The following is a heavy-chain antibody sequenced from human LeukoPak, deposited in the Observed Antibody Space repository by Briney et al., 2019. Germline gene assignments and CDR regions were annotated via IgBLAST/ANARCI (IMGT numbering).Heavy chain of an antibody. CDR3: AELGITMIGGV. V-gene: IGHV3-48*03. J-gene: IGHJ6*04. D-gene: IGHD3-10*02. CDR1: GFTFSSYE. Sequence: PGGSLTLSCAASGFTFSSYELNWVRQAPGKGLDWVSYISRRGSTIYYADSVKGRFTISRDNAKNSLYLQMNSLRAEDTAVYYCAELGITMIGGVWGKGTTVTISS. CDR2: ISRRGSTI.